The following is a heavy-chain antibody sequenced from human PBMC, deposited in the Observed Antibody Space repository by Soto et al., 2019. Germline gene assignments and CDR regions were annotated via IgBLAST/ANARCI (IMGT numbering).Heavy chain of an antibody. CDR1: GFSSHDHG. CDR3: VKDIEPGGEGF. V-gene: IGHV3-9*02. J-gene: IGHJ4*02. D-gene: IGHD3-16*01. Sequence: EVELVESGGGFVETGRSLRLSCEVSGFSSHDHGVHWVRQAPGRSLESVSGSIWNTGYTGYADSVKGRFTISRDNAKNFLYRQIDRLRDEDTALYYCVKDIEPGGEGFWGQGTLVTVAA. CDR2: SIWNTGYT.